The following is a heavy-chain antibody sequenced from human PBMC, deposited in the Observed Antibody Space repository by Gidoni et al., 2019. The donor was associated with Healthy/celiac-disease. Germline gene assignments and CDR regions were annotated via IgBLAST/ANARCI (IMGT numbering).Heavy chain of an antibody. J-gene: IGHJ4*02. V-gene: IGHV5-51*01. D-gene: IGHD2-15*01. CDR1: GYSFTSYW. CDR3: ARVEIDCSGGSCYSSGFDY. CDR2: IYPGDSDT. Sequence: EVQLVQSGAEVKKPGESLKISCKGSGYSFTSYWIGWVRQMPGKGLEWMGIIYPGDSDTRYSPSFQGQVTISADKSISTAYLQWSSLKASDTAMYYCARVEIDCSGGSCYSSGFDYWGQGTLVTVSS.